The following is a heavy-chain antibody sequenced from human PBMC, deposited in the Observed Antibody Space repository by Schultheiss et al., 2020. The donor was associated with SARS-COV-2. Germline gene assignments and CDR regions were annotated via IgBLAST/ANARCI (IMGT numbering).Heavy chain of an antibody. Sequence: GGSLRLSYAASGFTFSNCHIDWVRPATGKGLEWVSAIGTAGNTYSPDSVKGRFTISRDNSKNTLYLQMNSLRAEDTAVYYCAKDLSLAGSWPIFDYWGQGTLVTVSS. D-gene: IGHD6-13*01. CDR1: GFTFSNCH. CDR3: AKDLSLAGSWPIFDY. V-gene: IGHV3-13*01. CDR2: IGTAGNT. J-gene: IGHJ4*02.